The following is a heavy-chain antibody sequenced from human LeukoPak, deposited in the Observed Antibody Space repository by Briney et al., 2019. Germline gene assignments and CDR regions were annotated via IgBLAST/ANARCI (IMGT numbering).Heavy chain of an antibody. V-gene: IGHV4-34*01. CDR2: INHSGST. J-gene: IGHJ6*04. Sequence: SETLSLTCAVYGGSFSGYYWSWIRQPPGKGLEWIGEINHSGSTNYNPSLKSRVAISVDTSKNQSSLKLSSVTAADTAVYYCARVPRITMVRGVTNYYYYYGMDVWGKGTTVTVSS. D-gene: IGHD3-10*01. CDR3: ARVPRITMVRGVTNYYYYYGMDV. CDR1: GGSFSGYY.